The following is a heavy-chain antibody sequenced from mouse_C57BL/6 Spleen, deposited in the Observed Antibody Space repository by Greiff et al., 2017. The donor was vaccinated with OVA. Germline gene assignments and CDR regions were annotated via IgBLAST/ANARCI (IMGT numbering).Heavy chain of an antibody. CDR1: GYTFTDYY. V-gene: IGHV1-26*01. CDR2: INPNNGGT. Sequence: VQLQQSGPELVKPGASVKISCKASGYTFTDYYMNWVKQSHGKSLEWIGDINPNNGGTSYNQKFKGKATLTVDKSSSTAYMELRSLTSEDSAVYYCARWVLRSDYWGQGTTLTVSS. D-gene: IGHD1-1*01. CDR3: ARWVLRSDY. J-gene: IGHJ2*01.